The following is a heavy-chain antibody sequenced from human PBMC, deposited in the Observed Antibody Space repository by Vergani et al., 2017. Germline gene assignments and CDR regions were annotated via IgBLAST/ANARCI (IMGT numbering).Heavy chain of an antibody. J-gene: IGHJ4*02. D-gene: IGHD2-15*01. CDR3: AREDGSCTGGSCAGY. CDR1: GGSISTYY. Sequence: VQLQESGPGLVKTSETLTLICSVSGGSISTYYWNWIRQAPGKGLEWIGYVYDSGSTKYSPSLKSRVTIAVDTSKNQISLKLRSVGAADTAVYYCAREDGSCTGGSCAGYWGPGTLVIVST. CDR2: VYDSGST. V-gene: IGHV4-59*01.